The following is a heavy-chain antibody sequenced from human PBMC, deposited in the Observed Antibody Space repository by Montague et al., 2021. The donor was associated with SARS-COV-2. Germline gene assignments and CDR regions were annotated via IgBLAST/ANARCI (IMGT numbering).Heavy chain of an antibody. V-gene: IGHV4-38-2*02. CDR2: IYHSGST. J-gene: IGHJ5*01. Sequence: SETLSLTCTVSGYSISSGYYWGWIRQPPGKGLEWIGSIYHSGSTXYNPSLKSRVTISVDTSKNQFSLKLSSVTAADTAVYYCARDCYDYGSGSYQRWFDSWGQGTLVTVSS. D-gene: IGHD3-10*01. CDR3: ARDCYDYGSGSYQRWFDS. CDR1: GYSISSGYY.